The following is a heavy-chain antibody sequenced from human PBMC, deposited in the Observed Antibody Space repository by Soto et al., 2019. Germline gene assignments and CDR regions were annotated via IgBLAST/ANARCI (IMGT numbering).Heavy chain of an antibody. V-gene: IGHV3-23*01. CDR2: ISKSGDST. J-gene: IGHJ4*02. CDR3: AKGSFGFDY. CDR1: GVTFTSYA. D-gene: IGHD3-10*01. Sequence: GTLRLSCAASGVTFTSYAMTWVRQVPGGVLQWVSSISKSGDSTYYADSVKGRFTTSRDNSKNTLYLQMNSLRAEDTAIYYCAKGSFGFDYWGQGXLVTV.